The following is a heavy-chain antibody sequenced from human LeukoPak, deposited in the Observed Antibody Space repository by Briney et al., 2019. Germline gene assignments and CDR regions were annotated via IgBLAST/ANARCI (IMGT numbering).Heavy chain of an antibody. Sequence: GESLKISCQGSGYSFTSYWIGWVRQMPGKGLEWMGIIYPGDSDTRYSPSFQGQVTISADKSISTAYLQWSSLKASDTAMYYCARRYCGGDSCYSGAFDIWGQGTMVTVS. CDR3: ARRYCGGDSCYSGAFDI. V-gene: IGHV5-51*01. CDR2: IYPGDSDT. J-gene: IGHJ3*02. CDR1: GYSFTSYW. D-gene: IGHD2-15*01.